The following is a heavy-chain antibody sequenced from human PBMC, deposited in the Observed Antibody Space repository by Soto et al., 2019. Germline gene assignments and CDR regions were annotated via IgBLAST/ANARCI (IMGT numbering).Heavy chain of an antibody. CDR1: GGSFSGYY. Sequence: PSETLSLTCAVYGGSFSGYYWSWIRQPPGKGLEWIAEINHSGSTNYNPSLKSRVTISVDTSKNQFSLKLSSVTAADTAVYYCASSSVAAAGYKHFDYWGQGTLVTVSS. CDR2: INHSGST. V-gene: IGHV4-34*01. D-gene: IGHD6-13*01. J-gene: IGHJ4*02. CDR3: ASSSVAAAGYKHFDY.